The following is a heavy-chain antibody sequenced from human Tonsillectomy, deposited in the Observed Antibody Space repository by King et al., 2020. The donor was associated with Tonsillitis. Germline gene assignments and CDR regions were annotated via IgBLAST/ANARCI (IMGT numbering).Heavy chain of an antibody. D-gene: IGHD3-10*02. CDR3: AGLVPPATDAFDV. CDR1: GGSISSYY. J-gene: IGHJ3*01. CDR2: IYYSGST. Sequence: VQLQESGPGLVKPSETLSLTCTVSGGSISSYYWSWIRQPPGKGLEWIGYIYYSGSTNYNPSLKSRVTISVDTSKNQFSLKLSSVTAADTAVYYCAGLVPPATDAFDVWGRGTLVTVSS. V-gene: IGHV4-59*08.